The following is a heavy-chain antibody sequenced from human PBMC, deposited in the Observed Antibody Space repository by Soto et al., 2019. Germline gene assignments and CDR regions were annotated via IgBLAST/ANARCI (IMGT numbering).Heavy chain of an antibody. V-gene: IGHV4-31*03. J-gene: IGHJ3*02. CDR1: GGSISSGGYY. Sequence: QVQLQESGPGLVKPSQTLSLTCTVSGGSISSGGYYWSWIRQHPEKGLEWIGYIYYSESTYYNPSVKSRVTISVDTYMNQFSLKLSSVTAEDTAVYWCAINTPLLTEDAFDIWGQGTMVTVCS. CDR2: IYYSEST. D-gene: IGHD2-2*02. CDR3: AINTPLLTEDAFDI.